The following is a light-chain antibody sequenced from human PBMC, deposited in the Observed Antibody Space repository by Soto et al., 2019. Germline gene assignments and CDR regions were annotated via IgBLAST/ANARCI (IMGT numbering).Light chain of an antibody. V-gene: IGLV1-47*01. J-gene: IGLJ3*02. CDR1: RSNIGRNF. Sequence: QSVLTQSPSASGTPGQRVTISCSGSRSNIGRNFAYWYQHVPGTAPRLLIQRNNERPSGVPDRFSGSKSGTSVSLAISGLRSDDEATYYCVAWDDTLDAQVFGGGTQLTAL. CDR2: RNN. CDR3: VAWDDTLDAQV.